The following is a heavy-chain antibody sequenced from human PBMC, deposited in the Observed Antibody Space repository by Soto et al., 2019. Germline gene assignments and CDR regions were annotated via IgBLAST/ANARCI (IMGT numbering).Heavy chain of an antibody. V-gene: IGHV3-35*01. J-gene: IGHJ5*02. D-gene: IGHD3-9*01. Sequence: EVQLVESGGGLVQPGGSLRLSCAASGFTFSNSDMNWVHQAPGKGLEWVSGVSWNGSRTHYADSVKGRFIISRDNSRNTLYLQTNSLRAEDTAVYYCVRDVGIYDILTGYYHSDTGYNWFDPWGQGTLVTVSS. CDR3: VRDVGIYDILTGYYHSDTGYNWFDP. CDR2: VSWNGSRT. CDR1: GFTFSNSD.